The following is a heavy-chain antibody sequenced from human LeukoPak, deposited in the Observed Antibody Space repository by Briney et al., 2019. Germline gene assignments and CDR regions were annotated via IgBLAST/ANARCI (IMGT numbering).Heavy chain of an antibody. CDR1: GFTFSGSA. D-gene: IGHD6-13*01. Sequence: GGSLRLSCAASGFTFSGSAMHWVRQASGKGLEWVGRIRSKANSYATAYAASVKGRFTISRDDSKNTAYLQMNSLKTEDTAVYYCTRRVSSWSAIFLHVFDIWGQGTMVTVSS. V-gene: IGHV3-73*01. J-gene: IGHJ3*02. CDR2: IRSKANSYAT. CDR3: TRRVSSWSAIFLHVFDI.